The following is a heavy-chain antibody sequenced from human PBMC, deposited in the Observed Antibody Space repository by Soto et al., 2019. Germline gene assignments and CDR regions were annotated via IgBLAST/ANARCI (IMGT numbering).Heavy chain of an antibody. J-gene: IGHJ3*02. CDR1: GFAFSSHP. CDR2: ISDSGSLT. Sequence: VQLLESGGDLVHPGASLRLSCAASGFAFSSHPMSWVRQAPEKGLEWVAGISDSGSLTYNADSVRGRFTISRDNSKNTLYLQMNSLRAEDTAVYYCARQTFGSSRSFDIWGQGTMVTVSS. D-gene: IGHD6-6*01. CDR3: ARQTFGSSRSFDI. V-gene: IGHV3-23*01.